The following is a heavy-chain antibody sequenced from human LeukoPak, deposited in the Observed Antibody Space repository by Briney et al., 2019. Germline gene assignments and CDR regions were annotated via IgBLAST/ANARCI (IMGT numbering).Heavy chain of an antibody. J-gene: IGHJ3*02. V-gene: IGHV5-51*01. CDR2: IYPGDSDT. D-gene: IGHD6-6*01. Sequence: GESLKISCKGSGYSFSSSWIGWVRQMPGKGLEWMGIIYPGDSDTRYSPSFQGQVTISADKSISTAYLQWSSLKASDTAMYYCTRSELAARASFDIWGQGTMVTVSS. CDR1: GYSFSSSW. CDR3: TRSELAARASFDI.